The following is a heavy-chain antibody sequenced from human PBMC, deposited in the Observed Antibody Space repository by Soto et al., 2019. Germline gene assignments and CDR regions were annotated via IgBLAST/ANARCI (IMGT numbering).Heavy chain of an antibody. CDR1: DGSISGYY. CDR2: IFNSGST. D-gene: IGHD5-12*01. V-gene: IGHV4-59*01. CDR3: ARENSGYEYSTGEYYYYAMDV. J-gene: IGHJ6*02. Sequence: PSETLSLTCTVSDGSISGYYWTWIRQPPGKGLEWIGYIFNSGSTNYNPSLKSRVTLSVDTSKNQFSLKLRSVTAADTAIYYCARENSGYEYSTGEYYYYAMDVWGQGTTVTVSS.